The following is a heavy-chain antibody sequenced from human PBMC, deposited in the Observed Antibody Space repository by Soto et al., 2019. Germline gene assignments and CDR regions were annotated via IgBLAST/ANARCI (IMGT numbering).Heavy chain of an antibody. CDR3: AHLYDSSGYCAY. Sequence: QITLKESGPTLVKPTQTLTLTCTFSGFSLSTSGVGVGWIRQPPGKALEWLALIYWDDDKRYSPSLKRRLTITKDTSKNQVVLTTTNMDPVDTATYYCAHLYDSSGYCAYWGQGTLVTVSS. D-gene: IGHD3-22*01. CDR1: GFSLSTSGVG. CDR2: IYWDDDK. V-gene: IGHV2-5*02. J-gene: IGHJ4*02.